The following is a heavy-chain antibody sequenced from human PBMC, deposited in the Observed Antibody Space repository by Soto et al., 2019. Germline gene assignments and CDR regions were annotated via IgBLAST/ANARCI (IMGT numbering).Heavy chain of an antibody. D-gene: IGHD6-6*01. CDR3: ARDVPFWQLALDYYYYMDV. V-gene: IGHV3-11*01. Sequence: GGSLRLSCAASGFTFSDYYMSWIRQAPGKGLEWVSYISSSGSTIYYADSVKGRFTISRDNAKNSLYLQMNSLRAEETAVYYCARDVPFWQLALDYYYYMDVWGKGTTVTVSS. J-gene: IGHJ6*03. CDR1: GFTFSDYY. CDR2: ISSSGSTI.